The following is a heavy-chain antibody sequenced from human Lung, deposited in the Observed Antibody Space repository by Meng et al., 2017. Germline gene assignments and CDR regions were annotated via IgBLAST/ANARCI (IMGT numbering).Heavy chain of an antibody. D-gene: IGHD4-11*01. CDR1: GVSLSDKY. V-gene: IGHV4-34*01. CDR2: INNSGST. J-gene: IGHJ4*02. Sequence: HLQHVGSGLLQRVVPLSLTCVVSGVSLSDKYWSWIREPPGKGLEWIGDINNSGSTNYNPSLESRATISVDTSQNNLSLKLSSVTAADSAVYYCARGPTTMAHDFDYWGQGTLVTVSS. CDR3: ARGPTTMAHDFDY.